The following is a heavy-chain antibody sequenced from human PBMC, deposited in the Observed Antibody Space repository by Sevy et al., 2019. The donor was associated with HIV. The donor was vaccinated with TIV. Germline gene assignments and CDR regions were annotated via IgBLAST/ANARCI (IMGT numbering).Heavy chain of an antibody. CDR1: GFTFSSYA. D-gene: IGHD6-19*01. J-gene: IGHJ5*02. V-gene: IGHV3-23*01. Sequence: GGSLRLSCAASGFTFSSYAMSWVRQAPGKGLEWVSVISGSGGSTYYADSVKGRFTISRDNSKNTLYLQMNSLRAEETAVYDCAKVDSSGWYSKGAGDWFDPWGQGTLVTVSS. CDR2: ISGSGGST. CDR3: AKVDSSGWYSKGAGDWFDP.